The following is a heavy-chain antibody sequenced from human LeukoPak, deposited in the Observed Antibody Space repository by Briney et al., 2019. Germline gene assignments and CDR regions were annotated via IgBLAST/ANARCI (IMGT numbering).Heavy chain of an antibody. D-gene: IGHD6-19*01. J-gene: IGHJ3*02. Sequence: GGSLRLSSAASGFTFSSYEMNWVRQAPGKGLEWVSYISSSGSTIYYADSVKGRFTISRDNAKNSLYLQMNSLRAADTAVYYCARGHIAVAARDDAFDIWGQGTMVTVSS. CDR1: GFTFSSYE. V-gene: IGHV3-48*03. CDR2: ISSSGSTI. CDR3: ARGHIAVAARDDAFDI.